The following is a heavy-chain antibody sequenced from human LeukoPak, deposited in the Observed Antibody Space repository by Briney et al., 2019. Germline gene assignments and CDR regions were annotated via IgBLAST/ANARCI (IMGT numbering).Heavy chain of an antibody. J-gene: IGHJ6*02. CDR2: MNPNSGNT. Sequence: GASVKVSCKASGYTFTGYYMHWVRQAPGQGLEWMGWMNPNSGNTGYAQKFQGRVTMTRNTSISTAYMELSSLRSEDTAVYYCARVGLDYDFWGGYYPPHYYYYGMDVWGQGTTVTVSS. CDR1: GYTFTGYY. V-gene: IGHV1-8*02. D-gene: IGHD3-3*01. CDR3: ARVGLDYDFWGGYYPPHYYYYGMDV.